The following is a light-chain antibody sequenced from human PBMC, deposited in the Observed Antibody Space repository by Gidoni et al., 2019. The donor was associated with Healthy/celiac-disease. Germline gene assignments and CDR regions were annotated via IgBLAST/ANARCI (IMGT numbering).Light chain of an antibody. CDR3: QQYYSTLYT. CDR2: WAS. CDR1: QSVLYRSNNQNY. Sequence: DIVMTQSPDSLAVSPGERATINCKSSQSVLYRSNNQNYLAWYQQKPGQPPKLLIYWASTRESGVPDRFSGSGSGTDFTLTISSLQAEDVAVYYCQQYYSTLYTFGQGTKLEIK. V-gene: IGKV4-1*01. J-gene: IGKJ2*01.